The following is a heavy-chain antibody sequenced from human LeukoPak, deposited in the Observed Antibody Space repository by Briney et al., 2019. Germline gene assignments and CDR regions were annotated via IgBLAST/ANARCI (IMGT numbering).Heavy chain of an antibody. CDR3: AGDRHVDTAMVEAFDI. J-gene: IGHJ3*02. CDR1: GGSISSYY. V-gene: IGHV4-4*07. Sequence: SETLSLTCTVSGGSISSYYWSWIRQPAGKRLEWIGRIYSSGSTNYNPSLKSRVTMSVDTSKNQFSLKLSPVTAADTAVYYCAGDRHVDTAMVEAFDIWGQGTMVTVSS. D-gene: IGHD5-18*01. CDR2: IYSSGST.